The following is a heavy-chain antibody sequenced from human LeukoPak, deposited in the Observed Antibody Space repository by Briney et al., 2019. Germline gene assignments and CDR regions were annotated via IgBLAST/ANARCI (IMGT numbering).Heavy chain of an antibody. CDR1: SNC. J-gene: IGHJ4*02. D-gene: IGHD6-19*01. V-gene: IGHV3-7*01. CDR3: ASGSGWVAHS. CDR2: INQDGSEK. Sequence: GGSLVLSCAASSNCVNWVRLPPGKGLEWVANINQDGSEKNYVNSLKGRFTISRDNTKKLVYHQMNSLRAEDTGVYYCASGSGWVAHSWGQGTLVTASS.